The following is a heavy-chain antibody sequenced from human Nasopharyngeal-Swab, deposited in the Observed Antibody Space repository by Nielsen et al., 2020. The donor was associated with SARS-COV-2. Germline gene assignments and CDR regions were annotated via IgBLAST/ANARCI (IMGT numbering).Heavy chain of an antibody. J-gene: IGHJ6*03. CDR3: ARDRGFDGYYYMDV. CDR1: GFTFSNAW. Sequence: GGSLRLSCAASGFTFSNAWMSWVRQAPGKGLEWVSLISTGGTTSYADSVKGRFTISRDISKNTLYLQMNSLRAEDTAVYYCARDRGFDGYYYMDVWGKGTTVTVSS. V-gene: IGHV3-53*01. CDR2: ISTGGTT. D-gene: IGHD3-10*01.